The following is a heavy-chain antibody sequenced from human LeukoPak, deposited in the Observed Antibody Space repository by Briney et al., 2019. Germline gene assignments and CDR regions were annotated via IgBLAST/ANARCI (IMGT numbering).Heavy chain of an antibody. CDR1: GFTFSSYW. CDR3: ARGYTSGWYYFDY. D-gene: IGHD6-19*01. V-gene: IGHV3-74*01. Sequence: GGSLRLSCAASGFTFSSYWMHWVRQAPGKGLVWGSRINSDGSSTSYADSVKGRFTISRDNAKNTLYLQMNSLRAEDTAVYYCARGYTSGWYYFDYWGQGTLVTVSS. CDR2: INSDGSST. J-gene: IGHJ4*02.